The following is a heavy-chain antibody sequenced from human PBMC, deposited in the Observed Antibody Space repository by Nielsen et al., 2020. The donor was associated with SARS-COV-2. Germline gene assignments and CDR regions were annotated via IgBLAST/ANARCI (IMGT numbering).Heavy chain of an antibody. CDR3: AGGVYSYGLYYYYYGMDV. J-gene: IGHJ6*02. Sequence: WVRQAPGQGLEWMGIINPSGGSTSYAQKFQGRVTMTRDTSTSTAYMELSSLRSEDTAVYYCAGGVYSYGLYYYYYGMDVWGQGTTVTVSS. V-gene: IGHV1-46*01. D-gene: IGHD5-18*01. CDR2: INPSGGST.